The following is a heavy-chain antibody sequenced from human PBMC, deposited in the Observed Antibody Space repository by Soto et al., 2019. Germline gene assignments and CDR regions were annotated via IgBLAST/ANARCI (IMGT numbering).Heavy chain of an antibody. CDR1: GGSISSGGYY. V-gene: IGHV4-31*03. CDR2: IYYSGST. CDR3: ARVITMVRGVPDS. Sequence: SETLSLTCTVSGGSISSGGYYWSWIRQHPGKGLEWIGYIYYSGSTYYNPSLKSRVTISVDTSKNQFSLKLSSVTAADTAVYYCARVITMVRGVPDSWGQGALVTSPQ. J-gene: IGHJ4*02. D-gene: IGHD3-10*01.